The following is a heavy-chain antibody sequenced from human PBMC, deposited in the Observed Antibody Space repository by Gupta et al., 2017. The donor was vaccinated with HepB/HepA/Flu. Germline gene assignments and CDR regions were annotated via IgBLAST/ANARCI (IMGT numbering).Heavy chain of an antibody. Sequence: QLQLQESGPGLVKPSETLSLTCTVSGGSISSSRYYWGWFRQPPGKGLEWLGSIYYSGSTYYNPSLKSRVTISVDTSKNQFSRKLSSVTAADTAVYYCARRWGGEGGYQLLDGDAFDIWGQGTMVTVSS. J-gene: IGHJ3*02. CDR3: ARRWGGEGGYQLLDGDAFDI. D-gene: IGHD2-2*01. V-gene: IGHV4-39*01. CDR2: IYYSGST. CDR1: GGSISSSRYY.